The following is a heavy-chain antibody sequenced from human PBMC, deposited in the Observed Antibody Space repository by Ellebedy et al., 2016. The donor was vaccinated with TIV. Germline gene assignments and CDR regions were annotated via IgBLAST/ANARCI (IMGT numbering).Heavy chain of an antibody. D-gene: IGHD3-10*01. Sequence: SVKVSXXASGGTFISYAISWVRQAPGQGFEWMGGIIPIFGTANYAQKFQGRVTITADESTSTAYMELSSLRSEDTAVYYCARNVLLWFGESGWFDPWGQGTLVTVSS. V-gene: IGHV1-69*13. CDR2: IIPIFGTA. J-gene: IGHJ5*02. CDR1: GGTFISYA. CDR3: ARNVLLWFGESGWFDP.